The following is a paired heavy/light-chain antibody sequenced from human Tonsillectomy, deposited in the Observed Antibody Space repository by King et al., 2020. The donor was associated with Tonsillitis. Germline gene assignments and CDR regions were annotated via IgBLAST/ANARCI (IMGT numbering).Light chain of an antibody. CDR3: AAWDDSLSVVV. J-gene: IGLJ3*02. CDR2: RNN. V-gene: IGLV1-47*01. CDR1: SSNLGSNY. Sequence: QSVLTQPPSASGTPGQRVTISCSGSSSNLGSNYVYWYQQLPGTAPKLLIYRNNQRPSGVPDRFSGSKSGTSASLAISGLRSEDEADYYCAAWDDSLSVVVFGGGTKLTVL.
Heavy chain of an antibody. J-gene: IGHJ4*02. V-gene: IGHV2-26*01. Sequence: QVTLKECGPALVKPTETFMLTCTVSGFSLSNGRMGVSWIRQPPGKALEWLAHIFSNDEESYSTSLKSRLTISRDTSKSQVVLTMTNIDPVDTATYYCARMNDFWSGYSIDYWGQGTLVTVSS. D-gene: IGHD3-3*01. CDR3: ARMNDFWSGYSIDY. CDR2: IFSNDEE. CDR1: GFSLSNGRMG.